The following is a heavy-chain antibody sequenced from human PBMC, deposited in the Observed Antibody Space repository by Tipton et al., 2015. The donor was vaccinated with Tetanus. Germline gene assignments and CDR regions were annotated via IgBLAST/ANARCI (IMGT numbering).Heavy chain of an antibody. D-gene: IGHD2-8*02. CDR3: ARATSTGPAYNWFDP. Sequence: TLSLTCAVSGGSISSGGYSWTWIRQPPGKGLQWIGYMYYSGTTHYNPSLKSRVTISIDRSKNQLSLKLTSVTAADTAVYYCARATSTGPAYNWFDPWGQGILVIVSA. CDR1: GGSISSGGYS. CDR2: MYYSGTT. V-gene: IGHV4-30-2*01. J-gene: IGHJ5*02.